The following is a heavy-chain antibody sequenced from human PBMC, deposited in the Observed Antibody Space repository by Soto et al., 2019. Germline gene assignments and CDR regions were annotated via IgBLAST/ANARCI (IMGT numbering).Heavy chain of an antibody. J-gene: IGHJ4*02. CDR3: ARALGLGSGWPYTY. Sequence: PSVKVSCKASGYTFTNYVMHWVRQAPGQRLEWMGWINAGNGNTKYSQMFQGRLTITRDTSASTAYMELSSLRSEDTAVYYCARALGLGSGWPYTYWGQGTLVTVSS. CDR1: GYTFTNYV. CDR2: INAGNGNT. V-gene: IGHV1-3*01. D-gene: IGHD6-19*01.